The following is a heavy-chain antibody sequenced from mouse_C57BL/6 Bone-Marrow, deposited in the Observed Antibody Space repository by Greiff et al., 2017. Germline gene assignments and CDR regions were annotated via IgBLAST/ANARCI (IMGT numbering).Heavy chain of an antibody. CDR3: AREGWGGGFAY. J-gene: IGHJ3*01. Sequence: QVQLQQPGAELVMPGASVKLSCKASGYTFTSYWMHWVTQRPGQGLEWIGEIDPSDSYTNYNQKFKGKYTLTVDKSSSTAYMQRSSLTSEDAAVXCWAREGWGGGFAYGGQGTLVTVSA. CDR1: GYTFTSYW. CDR2: IDPSDSYT. D-gene: IGHD1-1*02. V-gene: IGHV1-69*01.